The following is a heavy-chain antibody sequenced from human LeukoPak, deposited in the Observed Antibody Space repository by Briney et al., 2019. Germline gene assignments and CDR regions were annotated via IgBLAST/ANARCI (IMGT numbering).Heavy chain of an antibody. D-gene: IGHD3-10*01. V-gene: IGHV1-18*01. J-gene: IGHJ4*02. CDR3: ARRPPHSDYGSGIRFDY. CDR1: GCTFTRYG. Sequence: ASVKVSCKASGCTFTRYGIRWVREAPGQGVEWRVWSSGYNGNTNYAQKLQGRVTMTTDPSTSTAYMELRSLRSDDTAVYYCARRPPHSDYGSGIRFDYWGQGTLFTLSS. CDR2: SSGYNGNT.